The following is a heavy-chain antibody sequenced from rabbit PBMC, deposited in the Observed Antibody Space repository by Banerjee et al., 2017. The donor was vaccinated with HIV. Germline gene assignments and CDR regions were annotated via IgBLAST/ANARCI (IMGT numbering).Heavy chain of an antibody. CDR1: GFSFSSSYW. D-gene: IGHD1-1*01. J-gene: IGHJ4*01. CDR3: ARGWTTTYLNL. V-gene: IGHV1S45*01. CDR2: IYAASSVIT. Sequence: QEQLEESGGGLVQPEGSLTLTCTASGFSFSSSYWICWVRQAPGKGLEWIACIYAASSVITYYASWAKGRFTISKTSSTTVTLQVTSLTAADTATYFCARGWTTTYLNLWGPGTLVTDS.